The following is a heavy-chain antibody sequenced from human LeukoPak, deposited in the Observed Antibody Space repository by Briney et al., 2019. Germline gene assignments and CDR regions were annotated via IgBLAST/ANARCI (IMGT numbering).Heavy chain of an antibody. J-gene: IGHJ3*02. V-gene: IGHV1-2*02. D-gene: IGHD5-18*01. CDR3: ARGTDTTMDYCAFDI. CDR2: LNPNSGAT. CDR1: GYTFTGYF. Sequence: ASVKVSCKASGYTFTGYFMHWMRQAPGQGLEWMAWLNPNSGATNYAPKFQGRVTLTRDTSITTAYMELSRLRSDDTAVYYCARGTDTTMDYCAFDIWGQGTMVTVSS.